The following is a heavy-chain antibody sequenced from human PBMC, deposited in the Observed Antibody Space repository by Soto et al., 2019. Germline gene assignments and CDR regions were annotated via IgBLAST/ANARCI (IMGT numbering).Heavy chain of an antibody. Sequence: PSEALSLTCAIYGGSFSDYYWSWVRQPPGRGLEWIGEINRRGRAKYNPSLKSRVTTSIDTSKNQFSLKLSSVTAADTAVYYCARGLWFGEFPYYFDYWGQGTLVTVSS. CDR3: ARGLWFGEFPYYFDY. CDR1: GGSFSDYY. CDR2: INRRGRA. J-gene: IGHJ4*02. D-gene: IGHD3-10*01. V-gene: IGHV4-34*01.